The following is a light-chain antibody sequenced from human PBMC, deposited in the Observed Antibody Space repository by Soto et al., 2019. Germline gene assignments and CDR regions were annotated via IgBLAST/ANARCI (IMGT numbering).Light chain of an antibody. CDR1: QAISSW. J-gene: IGKJ1*01. Sequence: DIHMTQCLSPLAGCLAYRVGIVCLASQAISSWLAWYQQKPGKAPKLLIYKASTLKSGVPSRFSGSGSGTEFTLTISSLQPDDFATYYCQRYNSYSEAFGQGTKVDIK. CDR2: KAS. V-gene: IGKV1-5*03. CDR3: QRYNSYSEA.